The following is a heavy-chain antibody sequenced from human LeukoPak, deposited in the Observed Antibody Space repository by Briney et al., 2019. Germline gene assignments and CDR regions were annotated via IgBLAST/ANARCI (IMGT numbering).Heavy chain of an antibody. J-gene: IGHJ3*02. CDR3: AKDPLGLSAFDI. Sequence: GGSLRLSCAASGYTFSSYGMHWVRQAPGKGLEWVAVIWYDGSNKYYADSVKGRFTISRDNSKNTLYLQMNSLRAEDTAVYYCAKDPLGLSAFDIWGQGTMVTVSS. CDR1: GYTFSSYG. D-gene: IGHD1-26*01. CDR2: IWYDGSNK. V-gene: IGHV3-33*06.